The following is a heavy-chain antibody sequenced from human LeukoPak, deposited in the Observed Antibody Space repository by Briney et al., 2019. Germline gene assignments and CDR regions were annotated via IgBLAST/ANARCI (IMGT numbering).Heavy chain of an antibody. Sequence: SETLSLTCTVSGGSMSYYYWSWIRQPPGKGLEWIGYIYYSGSTNYNPSLKSRVTISVDTSKNQFSLKLSSVTAADTAVYYCASLQASSWSQFDYWGQGALVTVSS. V-gene: IGHV4-59*01. J-gene: IGHJ4*02. CDR3: ASLQASSWSQFDY. CDR2: IYYSGST. D-gene: IGHD6-13*01. CDR1: GGSMSYYY.